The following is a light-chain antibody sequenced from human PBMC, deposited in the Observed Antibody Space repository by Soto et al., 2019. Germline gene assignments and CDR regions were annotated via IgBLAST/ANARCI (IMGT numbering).Light chain of an antibody. Sequence: EIVLTQSPVTLSLSPGERATLSCRASQTISNYLAWYQQKPGQAPRLLIYDASNRATGIPARFSGSGSGTDFTLTISSLEREEFAVYYCQERSNWPSYTFGQGTKLEIK. V-gene: IGKV3-11*01. J-gene: IGKJ2*01. CDR1: QTISNY. CDR3: QERSNWPSYT. CDR2: DAS.